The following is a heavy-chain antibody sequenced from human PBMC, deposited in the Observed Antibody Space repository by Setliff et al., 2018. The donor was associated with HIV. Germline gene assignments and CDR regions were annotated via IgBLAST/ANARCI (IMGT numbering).Heavy chain of an antibody. D-gene: IGHD6-13*01. CDR3: ATLRSNCYPY. CDR1: GYTLTELS. V-gene: IGHV1-24*01. Sequence: GASVKVSCKVSGYTLTELSMHWVRQAPGKGLEWMGGFDPEDGKTIYAQKFQGRFTMTEDTSTDTAYVELSSLRSEDTAVYYCATLRSNCYPYWGQGTLVTVSS. J-gene: IGHJ4*02. CDR2: FDPEDGKT.